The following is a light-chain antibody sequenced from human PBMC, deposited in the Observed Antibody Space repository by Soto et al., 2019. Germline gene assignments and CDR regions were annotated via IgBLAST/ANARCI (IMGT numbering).Light chain of an antibody. CDR2: WAS. J-gene: IGKJ1*01. CDR1: QSVLKSSHHKNY. CDR3: HQYYGSPLT. V-gene: IGKV4-1*01. Sequence: DIVMTQSPDSLAVSLGERATINCKSSQSVLKSSHHKNYLAWYQQKPSQPPKLLINWASTRESGVPDRFSGSGSGTDFTLTISSLQAEDVAVYYCHQYYGSPLTFGQGTKVEIK.